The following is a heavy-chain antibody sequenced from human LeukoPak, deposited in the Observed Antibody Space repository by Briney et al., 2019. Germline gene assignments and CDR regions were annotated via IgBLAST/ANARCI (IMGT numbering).Heavy chain of an antibody. CDR1: GFDFATYW. J-gene: IGHJ4*02. CDR2: INSDGSGA. CDR3: ARGTSTAPGIDY. Sequence: GGSLRLSCAASGFDFATYWMLWVRQAAGKGLVWVAQINSDGSGATYGDSAKGRFSISRDNAKNTLFLYMSGLRAEDTAVYYCARGTSTAPGIDYWGQGTLVAVSS. D-gene: IGHD6-13*01. V-gene: IGHV3-74*01.